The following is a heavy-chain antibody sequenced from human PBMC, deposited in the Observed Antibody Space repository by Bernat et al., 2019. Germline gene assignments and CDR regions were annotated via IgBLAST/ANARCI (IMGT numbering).Heavy chain of an antibody. V-gene: IGHV5-51*01. Sequence: ELQLVQSGAEVKKPGESLKISCKGSVYSFSSYWIGWVRQMPGKGLEWMGIIYPCDSDNRYSPSFQGQGTISADKSISTAYLQWSSLKASDTAVYYCARHSHRYGSAAGDMDVWGQGTMVTVSS. J-gene: IGHJ6*02. CDR2: IYPCDSDN. D-gene: IGHD3-10*01. CDR1: VYSFSSYW. CDR3: ARHSHRYGSAAGDMDV.